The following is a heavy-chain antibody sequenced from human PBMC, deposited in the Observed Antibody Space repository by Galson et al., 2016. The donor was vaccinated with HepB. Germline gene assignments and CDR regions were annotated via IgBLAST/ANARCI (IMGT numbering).Heavy chain of an antibody. CDR3: AKGRYCGGDCYSSDY. D-gene: IGHD2-21*02. J-gene: IGHJ4*02. Sequence: CAASGFTFSSYSMAWVRQAPGKGLEWVSSLTSSGGSTHYTDSVKGRFTISRDNSKNTLYLQMNSLRAEDTAVYYCAKGRYCGGDCYSSDYWGQGTLVTVAS. CDR2: LTSSGGST. V-gene: IGHV3-23*01. CDR1: GFTFSSYS.